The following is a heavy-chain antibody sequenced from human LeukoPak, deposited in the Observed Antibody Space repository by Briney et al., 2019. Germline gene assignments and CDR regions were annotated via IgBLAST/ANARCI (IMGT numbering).Heavy chain of an antibody. V-gene: IGHV4-38-2*02. Sequence: PSETLSLTCTVSGPSISSFYWSWIRQPPGKGLEWIGSIYHSGSTYYNPSLKSRVTISVDTSKNQFSLKLSSVTAADTAVYYCARTVAAHYYFDYWGQGALVTVSS. CDR1: GPSISSFY. D-gene: IGHD6-13*01. J-gene: IGHJ4*02. CDR3: ARTVAAHYYFDY. CDR2: IYHSGST.